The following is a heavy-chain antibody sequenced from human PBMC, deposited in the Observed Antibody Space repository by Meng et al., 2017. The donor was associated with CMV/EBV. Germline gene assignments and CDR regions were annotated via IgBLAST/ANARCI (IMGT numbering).Heavy chain of an antibody. CDR2: IYPGDSDT. J-gene: IGHJ5*02. CDR3: AARRTGTSSGWFDP. D-gene: IGHD1-7*01. CDR1: GYTFTNYW. Sequence: GESLKISCKASGYTFTNYWIGWVRQMPGKGLEWMGIIYPGDSDTRYSPSFQGQVTISADKSISTAYLQWSSLKASDTAMYYCAARRTGTSSGWFDPWGQGTLVTVSS. V-gene: IGHV5-51*01.